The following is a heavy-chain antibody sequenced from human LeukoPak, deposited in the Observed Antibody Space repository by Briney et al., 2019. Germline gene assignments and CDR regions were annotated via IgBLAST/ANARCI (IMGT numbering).Heavy chain of an antibody. J-gene: IGHJ4*02. CDR1: GFTFSSYG. CDR2: IYSGGST. V-gene: IGHV3-NL1*01. CDR3: AVSFGVVRLNDY. D-gene: IGHD3-3*01. Sequence: PGGSLRLSCAASGFTFSSYGMHWVRQAPGKGLEWVSVIYSGGSTYYADSVKGRFTISRDNSKNTLYLQMNSLRAEDTAVYYCAVSFGVVRLNDYWGQGTLVTVSS.